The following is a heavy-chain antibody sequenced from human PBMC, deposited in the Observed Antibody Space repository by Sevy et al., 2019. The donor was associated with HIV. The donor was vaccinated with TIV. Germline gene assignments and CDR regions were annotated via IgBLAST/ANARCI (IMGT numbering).Heavy chain of an antibody. D-gene: IGHD6-19*01. CDR1: GFTFKNYA. V-gene: IGHV3-23*01. J-gene: IGHJ4*02. CDR2: ISSSTRST. Sequence: GGSLRLSCAASGFTFKNYAISWVRQAPGKGLEWVSTISSSTRSTYYADSVKGRFTISRDNSKRTLYLLMNSLRAEDTAIYYCAAHDSGWYFSNYWGQGTLVTVSS. CDR3: AAHDSGWYFSNY.